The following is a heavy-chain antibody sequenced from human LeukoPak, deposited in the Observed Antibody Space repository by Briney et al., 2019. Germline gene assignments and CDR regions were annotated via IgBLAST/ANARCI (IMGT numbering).Heavy chain of an antibody. D-gene: IGHD3-22*01. V-gene: IGHV1-18*01. CDR3: ARVGNYYDSSGYYYSYFDY. CDR1: GYTFTSYG. Sequence: VASVKVSCKASGYTFTSYGISWVRQAPGQGLEWTGWISAYNGNTNYAQKLQGRVTMTTDTSTSTAYMELRSLRSDDTAVYYCARVGNYYDSSGYYYSYFDYWGQGTLVTVSS. CDR2: ISAYNGNT. J-gene: IGHJ4*02.